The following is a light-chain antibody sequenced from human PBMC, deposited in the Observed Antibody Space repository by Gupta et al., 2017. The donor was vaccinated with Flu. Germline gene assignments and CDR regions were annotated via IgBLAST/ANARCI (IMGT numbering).Light chain of an antibody. V-gene: IGKV1-5*03. Sequence: SPSPLSASVGDRVTITCRASQSISSWLAWYQQKPGKAPKLLIYKASSLESGVPSRFSGSGSGTEFTLTISSLQPDDFATYYCQQYSSYSTFGQGTKLEIE. CDR1: QSISSW. J-gene: IGKJ2*01. CDR2: KAS. CDR3: QQYSSYST.